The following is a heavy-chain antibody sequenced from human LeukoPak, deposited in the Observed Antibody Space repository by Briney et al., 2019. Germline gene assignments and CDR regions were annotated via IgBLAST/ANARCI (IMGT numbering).Heavy chain of an antibody. V-gene: IGHV3-15*01. Sequence: GGSLRLSCEASGFTFSNAWMSWVRQASGKGLEWIGHIKRKTNGGTAEYAAPVKGRFTISRDDSKNTLYLQINTLKTEDTAVYYCTTDFPDYFHSWGQGTLVTVSS. CDR1: GFTFSNAW. CDR3: TTDFPDYFHS. J-gene: IGHJ4*02. CDR2: IKRKTNGGTA.